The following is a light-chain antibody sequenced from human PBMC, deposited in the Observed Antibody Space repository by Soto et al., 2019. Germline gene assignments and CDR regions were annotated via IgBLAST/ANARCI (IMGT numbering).Light chain of an antibody. Sequence: DIVMTQSPDSLAVSPGERATLSCRASQSVSSSYLAWYQQKPGQAPRLLIYGASNRATGIPDRFSGSGSGTDFTLTISRLEPEDFAVYYCQQYGSSGTFGQGTKVDIK. CDR2: GAS. J-gene: IGKJ1*01. CDR3: QQYGSSGT. CDR1: QSVSSSY. V-gene: IGKV3-20*01.